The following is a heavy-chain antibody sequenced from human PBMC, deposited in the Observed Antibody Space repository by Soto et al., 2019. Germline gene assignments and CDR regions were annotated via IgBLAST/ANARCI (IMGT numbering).Heavy chain of an antibody. V-gene: IGHV4-34*01. D-gene: IGHD3-10*01. CDR1: GGSFSGYY. CDR3: ARGSLLWSFDY. CDR2: INHSGST. J-gene: IGHJ4*02. Sequence: SETLCLTWTVYGGSFSGYYWSWIRQPPGKGLEWIGEINHSGSTNYNPSLKSRVTISVDTSKNQFSLKLSSVTAADTAVYYCARGSLLWSFDYWGQGTLVTVSS.